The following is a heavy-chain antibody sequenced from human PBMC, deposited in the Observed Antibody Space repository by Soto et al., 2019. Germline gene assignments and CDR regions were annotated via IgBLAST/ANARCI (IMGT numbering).Heavy chain of an antibody. CDR2: IIPIFGTA. CDR1: GGTFSSYA. D-gene: IGHD2-15*01. J-gene: IGHJ5*02. CDR3: ARGKYCSGGSCYSDWFDP. Sequence: QVQLVQSGAEVKKPGSSVKVSCKASGGTFSSYAISWVRQAPGQGLECMGGIIPIFGTANYAQKFQGRVTITADESTSTAYMELSSLRSEDTAVYYCARGKYCSGGSCYSDWFDPWGQGTLVTVSS. V-gene: IGHV1-69*01.